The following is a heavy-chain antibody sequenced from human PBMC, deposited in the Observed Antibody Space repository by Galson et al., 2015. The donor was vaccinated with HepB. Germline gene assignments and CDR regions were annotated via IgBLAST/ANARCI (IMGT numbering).Heavy chain of an antibody. CDR1: GYSFTGYY. CDR3: ARGRGYSGFYDAFDI. V-gene: IGHV1-2*02. J-gene: IGHJ3*02. Sequence: SVKVSCKASGYSFTGYYIHWLRQAPGQGLEWMGWTNPNSGGTNYAQKFQGRVTMTRDTSISTAYMELSRLRSEDTAVYYCARGRGYSGFYDAFDIWGQGTMVTVSS. CDR2: TNPNSGGT. D-gene: IGHD5-12*01.